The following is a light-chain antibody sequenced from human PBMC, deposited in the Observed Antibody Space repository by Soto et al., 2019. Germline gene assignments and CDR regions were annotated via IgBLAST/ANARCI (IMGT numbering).Light chain of an antibody. V-gene: IGKV1-39*01. CDR1: QSISTH. CDR2: TAS. J-gene: IGKJ3*01. Sequence: DIQMTQSPSSLSASVGDRVAITCRASQSISTHLNWYQQKPGKAPSLLIYTASTLQSGVPSRFSGSGSGTDFTLTISSLQPADFATYYCQQTYSSPVTFGPGTKVDVK. CDR3: QQTYSSPVT.